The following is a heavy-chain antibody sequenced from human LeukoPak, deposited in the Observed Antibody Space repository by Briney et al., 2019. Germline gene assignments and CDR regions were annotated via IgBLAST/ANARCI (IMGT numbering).Heavy chain of an antibody. CDR1: GFTFSSYA. CDR3: ARDVYLELRYYYYGMDV. CDR2: ISHDGSNK. Sequence: GRSLRLSCAASGFTFSSYAMHWVRQAPGKGLEWVAVISHDGSNKYYADSVKGRFTISRDNSKNTLYLQMNSLRAEDTVVYYCARDVYLELRYYYYGMDVWGQGTTVTVSS. J-gene: IGHJ6*02. D-gene: IGHD1-7*01. V-gene: IGHV3-30-3*01.